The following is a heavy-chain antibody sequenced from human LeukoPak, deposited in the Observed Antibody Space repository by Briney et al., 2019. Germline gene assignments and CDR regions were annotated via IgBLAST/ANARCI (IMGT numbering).Heavy chain of an antibody. J-gene: IGHJ5*02. V-gene: IGHV4-39*07. CDR2: IYYSGST. Sequence: QSSETLSLTCTVSGGSISSSSYYWGWIRQPPGKGLEWIGSIYYSGSTYYNPSLKSRVTISVDTSKNQFSLKLSSVTAADTAVYYCARDRRQWLRGPFDPWGQGTLVTVSS. D-gene: IGHD6-19*01. CDR3: ARDRRQWLRGPFDP. CDR1: GGSISSSSYY.